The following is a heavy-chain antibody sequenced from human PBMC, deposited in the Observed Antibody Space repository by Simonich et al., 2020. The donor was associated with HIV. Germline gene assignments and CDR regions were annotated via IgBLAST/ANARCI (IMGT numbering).Heavy chain of an antibody. D-gene: IGHD2-15*01. Sequence: QVQLQQWGAGLLKPSETLSLTCAVYGGSFSGYYWSWIRQPPGKGLEWIGEINQSGRTKHKPSLKSRVTISVDTAKNQFSLRLSSVTAADTAVYYCARGGYCSGGSCYPLFSRYGMDVWGQGTTVTVSS. V-gene: IGHV4-34*01. CDR2: INQSGRT. J-gene: IGHJ6*02. CDR3: ARGGYCSGGSCYPLFSRYGMDV. CDR1: GGSFSGYY.